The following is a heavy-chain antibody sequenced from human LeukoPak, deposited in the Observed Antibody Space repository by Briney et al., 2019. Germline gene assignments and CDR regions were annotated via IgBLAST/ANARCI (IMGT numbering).Heavy chain of an antibody. CDR1: GGTFSNYT. D-gene: IGHD6-13*01. CDR3: ARDIAAAGTGRAFDI. V-gene: IGHV1-69*04. J-gene: IGHJ3*02. Sequence: SVKVSCKASGGTFSNYTISWVRQAPGQGLEWMGRIIPILGIANYAQKFQGRVTITADKSTSTAYMELSSLRSEDTAVYYCARDIAAAGTGRAFDIWGQGTMVTVSS. CDR2: IIPILGIA.